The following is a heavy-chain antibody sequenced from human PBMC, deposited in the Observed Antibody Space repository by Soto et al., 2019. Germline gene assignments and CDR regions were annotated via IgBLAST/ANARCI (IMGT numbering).Heavy chain of an antibody. D-gene: IGHD4-4*01. CDR2: IIPIFGTA. CDR1: GGTFSSYA. V-gene: IGHV1-69*13. CDR3: ARGRDYNPSPEYYYYGMDV. J-gene: IGHJ6*02. Sequence: GASVKVSCTASGGTFSSYAISWVRQAPGQGLEWMGGIIPIFGTANYAQKFQGRVTITADESTSTAYMELSSLRSEDTAVYYCARGRDYNPSPEYYYYGMDVWGQGTTVTVSS.